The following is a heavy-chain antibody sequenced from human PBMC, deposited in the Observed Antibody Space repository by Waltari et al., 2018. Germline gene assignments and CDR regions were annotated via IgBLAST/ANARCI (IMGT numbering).Heavy chain of an antibody. CDR2: IIASGTFV. V-gene: IGHV3-21*02. J-gene: IGHJ1*01. CDR1: GSSVRGFC. D-gene: IGHD4-17*01. CDR3: VRGRLTTVVTPWDF. Sequence: EVQLVESGVGLVKPGGSLRLVCTASGSSVRGFCVNWVRQASGKGLEWVSFIIASGTFVYYGDSVKGRFTMSRDNAKNSVYLQLNGLRAEDTGEYYCVRGRLTTVVTPWDFWGQGTQVTVSS.